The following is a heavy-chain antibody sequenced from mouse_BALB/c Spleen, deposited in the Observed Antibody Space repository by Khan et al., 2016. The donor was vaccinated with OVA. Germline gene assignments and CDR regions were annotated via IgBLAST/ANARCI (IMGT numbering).Heavy chain of an antibody. CDR3: ARGTYYGYAMDY. V-gene: IGHV3-2*02. CDR1: GYSITSNYA. Sequence: EVQLQESGPGLVKPSQSLSLTCTVTGYSITSNYAWNWIRQFPGNKLEWMGYISYSGRTSYIPSLKSRISITRDPSKNQFFLQLNSVTTEDTATYYCARGTYYGYAMDYWGQGTSVTVSS. D-gene: IGHD1-1*01. J-gene: IGHJ4*01. CDR2: ISYSGRT.